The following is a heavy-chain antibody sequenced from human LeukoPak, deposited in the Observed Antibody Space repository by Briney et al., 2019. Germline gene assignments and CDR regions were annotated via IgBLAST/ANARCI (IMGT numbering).Heavy chain of an antibody. J-gene: IGHJ5*02. CDR2: ISGSGGNT. Sequence: PGGSLRLSCAASGFTFSSYAMSWVRQAPGKGLEWVSAISGSGGNTYYADSVKGRFTISRGNSKNTLYLQMNSLRAEDTAVYYCAKDIAAVIPYNWFDPWGQGTLVTVSS. V-gene: IGHV3-23*01. CDR1: GFTFSSYA. CDR3: AKDIAAVIPYNWFDP. D-gene: IGHD6-13*01.